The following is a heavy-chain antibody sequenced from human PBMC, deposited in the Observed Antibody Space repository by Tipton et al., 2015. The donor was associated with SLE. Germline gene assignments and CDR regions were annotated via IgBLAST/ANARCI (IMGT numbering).Heavy chain of an antibody. CDR1: GFTSSSYW. J-gene: IGHJ3*02. Sequence: SLRLSCAASGFTSSSYWMSWVRQAPGKGLEWVANIKPDGSEGFHVESVKGRFTISRDNAQDSLYLQMNSLRAEDTAVYYCARGDFVGAAFVDAFDIWGQGTVVTVSS. CDR3: ARGDFVGAAFVDAFDI. CDR2: IKPDGSEG. D-gene: IGHD1-26*01. V-gene: IGHV3-7*01.